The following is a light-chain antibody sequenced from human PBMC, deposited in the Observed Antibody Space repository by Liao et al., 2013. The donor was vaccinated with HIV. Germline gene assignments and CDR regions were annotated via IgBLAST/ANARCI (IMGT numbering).Light chain of an antibody. J-gene: IGLJ1*01. Sequence: SYELTQPPSVSVSPGQTASITCSGDKLGDKYACWYQQKPGQSPVLVIYQDTKRPSGIPERFSGSNSGNTATLTISGTQAMDEADYYCQAWDSSGALYVFGTGTKVTVL. CDR3: QAWDSSGALYV. CDR2: QDT. V-gene: IGLV3-1*01. CDR1: KLGDKY.